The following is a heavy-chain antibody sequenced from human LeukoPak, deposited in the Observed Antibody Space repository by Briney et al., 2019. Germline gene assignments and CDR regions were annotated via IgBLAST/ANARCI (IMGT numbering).Heavy chain of an antibody. V-gene: IGHV1-2*02. D-gene: IGHD2-15*01. CDR3: AIATYSGYYYYGMDV. Sequence: ASVKVSCKASGYTFTGYYMHWVRQAPGQGLEWMGWINPNSGGTNYAQKFQGRVTMTRDTSISTAYMEPSRLRSDDTAVYYCAIATYSGYYYYGMDVWGQGTTVTVSS. J-gene: IGHJ6*02. CDR1: GYTFTGYY. CDR2: INPNSGGT.